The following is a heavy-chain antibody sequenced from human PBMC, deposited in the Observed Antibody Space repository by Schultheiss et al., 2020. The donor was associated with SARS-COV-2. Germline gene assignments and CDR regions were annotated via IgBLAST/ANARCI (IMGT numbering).Heavy chain of an antibody. V-gene: IGHV4-38-2*01. J-gene: IGHJ5*02. CDR2: MYHSGTT. CDR1: GYSISSGYY. D-gene: IGHD3-10*01. Sequence: SQTLSLTCAVSGYSISSGYYWGWIRQPPGKGLEWIGSMYHSGTTYYNPSLKSRVTISVDTSKNQFSLKLSSVTAADTAVYYCARGAHYYGSGSYSNWFDPWGQGTLVTVSS. CDR3: ARGAHYYGSGSYSNWFDP.